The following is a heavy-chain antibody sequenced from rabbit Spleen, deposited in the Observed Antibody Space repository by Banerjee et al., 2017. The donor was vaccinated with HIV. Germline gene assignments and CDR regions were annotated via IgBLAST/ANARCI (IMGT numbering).Heavy chain of an antibody. V-gene: IGHV1S47*01. CDR3: VRCPYYTYVYADYPYAYTQLDL. J-gene: IGHJ3*01. Sequence: LEESGGGLVQPGGSLTLSCKASGFDFSAYGVSWVRQAPGKGLEWIGYIDPVFGSTYYANWVNGRFTISSHNAQNTLYLRLNSLTAADTATYFCVRCPYYTYVYADYPYAYTQLDLWGPGTLVTV. CDR2: IDPVFGST. CDR1: GFDFSAYG. D-gene: IGHD6-1*01.